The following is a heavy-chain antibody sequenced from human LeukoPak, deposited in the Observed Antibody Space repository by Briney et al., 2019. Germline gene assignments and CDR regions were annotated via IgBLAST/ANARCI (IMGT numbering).Heavy chain of an antibody. D-gene: IGHD2-2*01. V-gene: IGHV4-31*03. CDR2: ISYSGST. Sequence: SETLSLTCTVSGGSISRGGYYWSCIRQHPGKGLEGTGYISYSGSTYYKPSLKSRVTISVDTSKNQFSLKLSSVTAADTAVYYCVRDRGRKYQLQYWYFDPWGPGTLVTVSS. J-gene: IGHJ2*01. CDR3: VRDRGRKYQLQYWYFDP. CDR1: GGSISRGGYY.